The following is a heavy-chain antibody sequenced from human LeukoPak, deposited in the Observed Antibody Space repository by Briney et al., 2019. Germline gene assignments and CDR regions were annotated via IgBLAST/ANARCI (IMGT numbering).Heavy chain of an antibody. D-gene: IGHD3-10*01. CDR2: ISSSSSYI. J-gene: IGHJ5*02. Sequence: GGSLRLSCAASGFTFSSYSMNWVRQAPGKGLEWVSSISSSSSYIYYADSVKGRFTISRDNAKNSLYLQMNSLRAEDTAVYYCARDAMVRGKSWFDPWGQGTLVTVSS. V-gene: IGHV3-21*01. CDR1: GFTFSSYS. CDR3: ARDAMVRGKSWFDP.